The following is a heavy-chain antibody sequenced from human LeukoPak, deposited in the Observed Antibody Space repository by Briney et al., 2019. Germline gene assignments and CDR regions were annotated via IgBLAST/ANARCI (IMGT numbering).Heavy chain of an antibody. D-gene: IGHD1-26*01. V-gene: IGHV4-4*07. J-gene: IGHJ6*03. CDR1: GVSISSYY. CDR3: ARDSVRWELPDVYYYYMDV. CDR2: IYTSGST. Sequence: SETLSLTCTVSGVSISSYYWSWIRQPAGKGLEWIGRIYTSGSTNYNPSLKSRVTMSVDTSKNQFSLKLSSVTAADTAVYYCARDSVRWELPDVYYYYMDVWGKGTTVTVSS.